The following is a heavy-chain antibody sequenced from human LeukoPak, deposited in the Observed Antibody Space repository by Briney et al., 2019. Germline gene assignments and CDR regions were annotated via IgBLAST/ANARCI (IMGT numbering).Heavy chain of an antibody. CDR3: ARWRGYYSDY. D-gene: IGHD3-3*01. Sequence: KPSETLSLTCAVSGYSISSGSYWGWIRQPPGKGLEWIGSIYHSGSTYYNPSLKSRVTISVDPSKNQFSLKLSSVTAADTAVYYCARWRGYYSDYWGQGTLVTVSS. CDR1: GYSISSGSY. J-gene: IGHJ4*02. V-gene: IGHV4-38-2*01. CDR2: IYHSGST.